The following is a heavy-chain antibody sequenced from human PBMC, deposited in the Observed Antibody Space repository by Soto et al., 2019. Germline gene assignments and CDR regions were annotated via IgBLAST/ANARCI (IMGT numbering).Heavy chain of an antibody. V-gene: IGHV4-30-2*01. CDR3: ARGTLVRGVIITYYYYYGMDV. Sequence: QLQLQESGSGLVKPSQTLSLTCAVSGGSISSGGYSWSWIRQPPGKGLEWIGYIYHSGSTYYNPSLKSRVTISVDTSKNQFSLKLSSVTAADTAVYYCARGTLVRGVIITYYYYYGMDVWGQGTTVTVSS. J-gene: IGHJ6*02. D-gene: IGHD3-10*01. CDR1: GGSISSGGYS. CDR2: IYHSGST.